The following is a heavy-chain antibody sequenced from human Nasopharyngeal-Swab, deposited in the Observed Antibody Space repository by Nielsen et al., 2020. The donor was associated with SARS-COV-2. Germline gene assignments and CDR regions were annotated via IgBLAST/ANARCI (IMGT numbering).Heavy chain of an antibody. J-gene: IGHJ3*02. CDR3: ARAYDYVWGSYRYKLDAFDI. D-gene: IGHD3-16*02. V-gene: IGHV4-59*13. CDR2: IYYSGST. CDR1: GGSNSSYY. Sequence: SETLSLTCTVSGGSNSSYYWSWIRQPPGKGLEWIGYIYYSGSTNYNPSLKSRVTISVDTSKNQFSLKLSSVTAADTAVYYCARAYDYVWGSYRYKLDAFDIWGQGTMVTVSS.